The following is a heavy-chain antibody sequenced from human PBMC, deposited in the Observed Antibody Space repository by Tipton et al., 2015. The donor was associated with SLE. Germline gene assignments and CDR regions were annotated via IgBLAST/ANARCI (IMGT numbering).Heavy chain of an antibody. CDR2: IKRKTDGETR. CDR1: GFTFSDTW. CDR3: ASGHGGSSDN. D-gene: IGHD2-15*01. Sequence: SLRLSCAASGFTFSDTWMNWVRQAPGQGLEWVGRIKRKTDGETRDYAAPVRGRFTISRDNAKNSLFLQMDSLRAEDTAVHFCASGHGGSSDNWGQGTLVTVSS. V-gene: IGHV3-15*01. J-gene: IGHJ4*02.